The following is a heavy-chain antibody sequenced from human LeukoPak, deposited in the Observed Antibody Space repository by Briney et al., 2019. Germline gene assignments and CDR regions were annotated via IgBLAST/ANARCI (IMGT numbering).Heavy chain of an antibody. CDR3: AKRGVVIRVILVGFHKEAYYFDS. CDR2: IIGSGGSR. V-gene: IGHV3-23*01. J-gene: IGHJ4*02. Sequence: GGSLRLSCAAAGFTLSSYSMSWVRQAPGKLLEWVSSIIGSGGSRNYADSVKGRFTISRDNPEKTLYRQMNSLRAEDTAVYFCAKRGVVIRVILVGFHKEAYYFDSWGQGALVTVSS. D-gene: IGHD3-22*01. CDR1: GFTLSSYS.